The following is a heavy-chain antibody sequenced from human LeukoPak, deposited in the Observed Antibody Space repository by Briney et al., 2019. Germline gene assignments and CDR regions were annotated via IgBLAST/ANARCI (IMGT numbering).Heavy chain of an antibody. CDR1: GGSISSYY. CDR3: AREISIFGVSDY. V-gene: IGHV4-4*07. CDR2: IYTSGST. J-gene: IGHJ4*02. D-gene: IGHD3-3*01. Sequence: PSETLSLTCTVSGGSISSYYWSWIRQPAGKGLEWIGRIYTSGSTNYSPSLKSQVTMSVDTSKNQFSLKLSSVTAADTAVYYCAREISIFGVSDYWGQGTLVTVSS.